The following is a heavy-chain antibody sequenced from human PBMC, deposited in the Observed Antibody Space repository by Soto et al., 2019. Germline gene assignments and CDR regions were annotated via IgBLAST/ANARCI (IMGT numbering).Heavy chain of an antibody. Sequence: ASVKGSCRASGYTFTSYGISWVRQAPGQGLEWMGWISAYNGNTNYAQKLQGRVTMTTDTSTSTAYMELRSLRSDDTAVYYCARVGSGWYGKYYFDYWGQGTLVTVSS. CDR1: GYTFTSYG. J-gene: IGHJ4*02. CDR3: ARVGSGWYGKYYFDY. CDR2: ISAYNGNT. D-gene: IGHD6-19*01. V-gene: IGHV1-18*01.